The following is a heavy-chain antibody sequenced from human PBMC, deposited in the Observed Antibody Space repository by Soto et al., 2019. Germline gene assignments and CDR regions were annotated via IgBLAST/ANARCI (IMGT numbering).Heavy chain of an antibody. CDR3: ASGQSASSCFDY. V-gene: IGHV1-69*13. CDR2: IIPIFGTA. Sequence: ASVKVSCKASGGTFSSYAISWVRQAPGQGLEWMGGIIPIFGTANYAQKFQGRVTITADESTSTAYMELSSLRSEDTAVYYCASGQSASSCFDYWGQGTLVTVSS. J-gene: IGHJ4*02. D-gene: IGHD6-13*01. CDR1: GGTFSSYA.